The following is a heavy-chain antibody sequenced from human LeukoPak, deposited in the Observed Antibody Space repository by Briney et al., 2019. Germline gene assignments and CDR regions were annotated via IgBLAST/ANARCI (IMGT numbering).Heavy chain of an antibody. V-gene: IGHV3-30*01. D-gene: IGHD3-22*01. J-gene: IGHJ4*02. CDR1: GFTFSMYA. Sequence: PEGSLRLSCAASGFTFSMYALHWVRQAPGKGLEWVALISYGGSNADYVDSVRGRFTISRDNSKNTLFLQMNSLRPEDTAVYYCTRGQYYYHSGHYLGNFDYWGPGTLVTVSS. CDR2: ISYGGSNA. CDR3: TRGQYYYHSGHYLGNFDY.